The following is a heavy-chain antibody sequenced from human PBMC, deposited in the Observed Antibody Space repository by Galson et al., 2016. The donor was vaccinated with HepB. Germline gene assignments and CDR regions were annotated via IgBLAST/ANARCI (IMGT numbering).Heavy chain of an antibody. J-gene: IGHJ6*02. CDR1: GFSLSATSVG. CDR2: IYWDDDK. V-gene: IGHV2-5*02. CDR3: ARAYCGGDCYSNNIHYYYGLDV. D-gene: IGHD2-21*01. Sequence: PALVKPTQTLTLTCTFSGFSLSATSVGVGWIRQPPGKAPEWLALIYWDDDKRYSPSLKSRLTVTRDTSRNQVVLRMTNMDPVDTATYYCARAYCGGDCYSNNIHYYYGLDVWGRGTRSPSP.